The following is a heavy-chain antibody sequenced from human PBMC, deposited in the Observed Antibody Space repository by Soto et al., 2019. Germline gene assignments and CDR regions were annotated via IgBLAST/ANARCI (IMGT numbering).Heavy chain of an antibody. Sequence: QVQLVESEGGVLQAGRSLRLSCAASGFTFSSYAMHWVRQAPGKGLEWVAVISYDGSNKYYADSVKGRFTISRDNSKNTLYLQMNSLRAEDTAVYYCARVPSSSGRAHFDYWGQGTLVTVSS. CDR1: GFTFSSYA. CDR2: ISYDGSNK. CDR3: ARVPSSSGRAHFDY. V-gene: IGHV3-30-3*01. D-gene: IGHD2-15*01. J-gene: IGHJ4*02.